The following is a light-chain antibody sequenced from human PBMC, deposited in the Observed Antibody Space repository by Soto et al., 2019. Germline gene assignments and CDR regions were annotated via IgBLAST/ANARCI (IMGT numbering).Light chain of an antibody. CDR1: NIGSKS. CDR2: YDS. CDR3: QVWDSSSDHPGV. V-gene: IGLV3-21*04. Sequence: YELTQPPSVSVAPGKTARITCGGNNIGSKSVHWYQQKPGQAPVLVIYYDSDRPSGIPERFSGSNSGNTATLTISRVEAGDEADYYCQVWDSSSDHPGVFGGGTKLTVL. J-gene: IGLJ3*02.